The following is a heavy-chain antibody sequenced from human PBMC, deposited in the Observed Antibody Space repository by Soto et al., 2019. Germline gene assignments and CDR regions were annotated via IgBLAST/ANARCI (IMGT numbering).Heavy chain of an antibody. CDR1: GFAFRSYN. CDR2: ISSGSSNI. V-gene: IGHV3-21*01. Sequence: PGGSLTLSCAASGFAFRSYNMNWVRQAPGKGLEWVASISSGSSNIYYADSVKGRFTISRDNAKNSLFLQMDSLRAEDSAVYYCASATVVAATFDFWGQGNLVTVSS. CDR3: ASATVVAATFDF. J-gene: IGHJ4*02. D-gene: IGHD2-15*01.